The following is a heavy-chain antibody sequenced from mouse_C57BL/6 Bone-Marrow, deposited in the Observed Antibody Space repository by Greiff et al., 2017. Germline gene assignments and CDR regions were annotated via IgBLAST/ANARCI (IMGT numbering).Heavy chain of an antibody. V-gene: IGHV1-7*01. CDR2: INPSSGYT. CDR1: GYTFTSYW. Sequence: LVESGAELAKPGASVKLSCKASGYTFTSYWMHWVKQRPGQGLEWIGYINPSSGYTKYNQKFKDKATVTADKSSSTACMQLSSLPYEDSAVYYCAGDYGSSYDHAMDYWGQGTGVTVTA. CDR3: AGDYGSSYDHAMDY. J-gene: IGHJ4*01. D-gene: IGHD1-1*01.